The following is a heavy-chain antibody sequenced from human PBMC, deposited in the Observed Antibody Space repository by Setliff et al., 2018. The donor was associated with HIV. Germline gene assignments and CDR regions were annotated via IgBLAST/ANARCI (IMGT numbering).Heavy chain of an antibody. CDR3: AADPQTGTTSYDAFDI. J-gene: IGHJ3*02. Sequence: SVKVSFKASGFTFTNPAVQWVRQARGQRLEWIGWIVVGSGNTNYAQKFQERVTITRDMSTSRAYMELSGLRTEDTAVYYCAADPQTGTTSYDAFDIWGQGTVVTVSS. D-gene: IGHD1-7*01. CDR1: GFTFTNPA. CDR2: IVVGSGNT. V-gene: IGHV1-58*01.